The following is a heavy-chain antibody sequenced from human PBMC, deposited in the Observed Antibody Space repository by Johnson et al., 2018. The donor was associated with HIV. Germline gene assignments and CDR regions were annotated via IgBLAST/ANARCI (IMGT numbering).Heavy chain of an antibody. V-gene: IGHV3-53*01. CDR2: IYSDDMT. Sequence: VQLVESGGGLIQSGGSLRLSCAASGFTVSRNYMSWVRQAPGKGLEWVSVIYSDDMTYYADSVKGRFTISRDNAKNTLYLQMNSLRAEDTAVYYCARYSSGWQGLDAFDIWGQGTMVTVSS. CDR3: ARYSSGWQGLDAFDI. D-gene: IGHD6-19*01. J-gene: IGHJ3*02. CDR1: GFTVSRNY.